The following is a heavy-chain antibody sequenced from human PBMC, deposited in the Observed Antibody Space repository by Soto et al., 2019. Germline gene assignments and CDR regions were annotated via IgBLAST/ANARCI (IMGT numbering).Heavy chain of an antibody. CDR3: ARLLTEVATFREDAFDL. Sequence: QIQLMQSGGDVKTPGASLKVSCTTSRYTFTSHGIAWVRQAPGQGLEWMGWISTFNGKTDYAQKVQYTTPITANTITSTVHMELRSLRSDDTGVYYCARLLTEVATFREDAFDLWGPGTKVTVSS. CDR2: ISTFNGKT. CDR1: RYTFTSHG. V-gene: IGHV1-18*01. D-gene: IGHD3-9*01. J-gene: IGHJ3*01.